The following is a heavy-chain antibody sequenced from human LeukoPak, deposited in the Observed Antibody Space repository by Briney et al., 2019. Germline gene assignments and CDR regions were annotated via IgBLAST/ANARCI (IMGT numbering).Heavy chain of an antibody. CDR1: GCSISSFY. CDR2: IYYSGRT. J-gene: IGHJ3*02. D-gene: IGHD2-15*01. Sequence: SETLSLTCTVSGCSISSFYWGWIRQPPGKGLEWSGYIYYSGRTDYNPSLKSLVTISVDTSRNPFSLKLSSVTAADTAVYYCAREDLGYCSGGNCHDAFDIWGQGTMVTVSS. V-gene: IGHV4-59*01. CDR3: AREDLGYCSGGNCHDAFDI.